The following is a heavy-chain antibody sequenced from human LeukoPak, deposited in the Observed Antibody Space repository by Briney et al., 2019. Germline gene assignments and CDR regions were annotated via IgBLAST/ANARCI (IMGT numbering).Heavy chain of an antibody. CDR2: IKQDGSEK. CDR3: ASVGNGAYGIYYFDY. D-gene: IGHD5-12*01. J-gene: IGHJ4*02. CDR1: GFTFSSYW. V-gene: IGHV3-7*03. Sequence: GGSLRLSCAASGFTFSSYWMSWVRQAPGKGLEWVANIKQDGSEKYYVDSVKGRFTISRDNAKNSLYLQMNSLRAEDTAVYYCASVGNGAYGIYYFDYWGQGTLVTVSS.